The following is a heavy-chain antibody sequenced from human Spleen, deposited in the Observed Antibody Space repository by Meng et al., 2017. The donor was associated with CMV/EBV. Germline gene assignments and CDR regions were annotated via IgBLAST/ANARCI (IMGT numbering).Heavy chain of an antibody. V-gene: IGHV1-24*01. D-gene: IGHD2-21*02. CDR2: FDPEDGET. CDR1: GYSLIELS. CDR3: VTDDVCSGGDCSVAY. J-gene: IGHJ4*02. Sequence: ASVKVSCKVSGYSLIELSMQWVRQAPGKGLEWMGGFDPEDGETLYAQRFRGRVTLTEDASTNTAYMELSDLTSEDTAIYYFVTDDVCSGGDCSVAYWGQGTLVTVSS.